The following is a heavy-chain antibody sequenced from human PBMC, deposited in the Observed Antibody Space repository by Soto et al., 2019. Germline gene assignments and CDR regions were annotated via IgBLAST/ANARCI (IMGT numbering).Heavy chain of an antibody. CDR1: GYSYTTFG. D-gene: IGHD4-17*01. CDR3: VRDRLTVTGTKCFDY. V-gene: IGHV1-18*01. Sequence: QVQLVQSGAEVKKPGASVKVSCKPSGYSYTTFGISWFRQAPGQGLAGRGWMNSNSGKTDYAQKFQGRVTVTTDTFTRTAYMDLRSLTSDDTAVYFCVRDRLTVTGTKCFDYWGQGTLVTVSS. CDR2: MNSNSGKT. J-gene: IGHJ4*02.